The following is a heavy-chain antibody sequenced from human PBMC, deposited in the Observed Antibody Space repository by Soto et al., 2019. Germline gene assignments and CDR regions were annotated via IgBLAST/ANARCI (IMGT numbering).Heavy chain of an antibody. CDR3: ARGGTPIDY. V-gene: IGHV1-18*01. CDR1: GYTFTNFG. J-gene: IGHJ4*02. CDR2: ISAYNGNT. Sequence: QVQLVQSGAEVKKPGASVKVSCKASGYTFTNFGISWVRQAPGQGLEWMGWISAYNGNTNYAQNFQGRVTMTTATSTSTADMELRSLRPDDTTVYSCARGGTPIDYRGQGTLVTVSS. D-gene: IGHD3-16*01.